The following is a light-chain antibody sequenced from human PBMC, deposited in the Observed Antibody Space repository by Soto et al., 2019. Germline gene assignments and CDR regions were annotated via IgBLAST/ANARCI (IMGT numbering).Light chain of an antibody. J-gene: IGKJ1*01. CDR1: QIISSW. V-gene: IGKV1-5*01. Sequence: QMGQSRSTLSSSLGYRVTITCRASQIISSWLAWYQQKPGKAPKLLIYDASSLESGVPSRLSGSGSGTEFTLTISRLQTDDFATYYSQQYISYWTFGHGCKVDIK. CDR3: QQYISYWT. CDR2: DAS.